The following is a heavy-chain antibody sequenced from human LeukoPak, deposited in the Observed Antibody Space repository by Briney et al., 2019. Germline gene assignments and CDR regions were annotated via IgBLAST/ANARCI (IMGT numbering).Heavy chain of an antibody. Sequence: PGGSLRLSCAASGFTVSDNYMSWVRQAPGKGLEWVSVFYSGGSTRYADSVKGRFTISRYNSKNTLYLQFNSLRAQDTAVYFCASSSWSSEYFHYWGQGTLVTVTS. CDR2: FYSGGST. CDR3: ASSSWSSEYFHY. J-gene: IGHJ1*01. CDR1: GFTVSDNY. D-gene: IGHD6-13*01. V-gene: IGHV3-66*01.